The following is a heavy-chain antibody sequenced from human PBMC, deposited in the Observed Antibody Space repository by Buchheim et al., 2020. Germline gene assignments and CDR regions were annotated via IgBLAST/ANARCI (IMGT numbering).Heavy chain of an antibody. CDR1: GYTFTSYY. CDR2: INPSGGST. CDR3: AREKQLVRAYYYYYGMDV. D-gene: IGHD6-6*01. J-gene: IGHJ6*02. V-gene: IGHV1-46*03. Sequence: QVQLVQSGAEVKKPGASVKVSCKASGYTFTSYYMHWVRQAPGQGLEWMGIINPSGGSTSYAQKFQVRVPMTRDTSTRTVYMELSSLRSEDTAVYYCAREKQLVRAYYYYYGMDVWGQGTT.